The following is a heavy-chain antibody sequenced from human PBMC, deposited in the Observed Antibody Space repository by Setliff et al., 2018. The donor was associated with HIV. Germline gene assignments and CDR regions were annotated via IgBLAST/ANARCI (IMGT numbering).Heavy chain of an antibody. CDR2: ISGDGVDT. J-gene: IGHJ3*02. Sequence: GESLKISCAGSGFTFNNYAMNWVRQAPGKGLEWVSTISGDGVDTYYADSVRGRFTISRDNSKNTLYLQMNSLRAEDTAVYYCAKGYYYNSGGGRVRAFDIWGQGTMVTVSS. V-gene: IGHV3-23*01. CDR3: AKGYYYNSGGGRVRAFDI. D-gene: IGHD3-22*01. CDR1: GFTFNNYA.